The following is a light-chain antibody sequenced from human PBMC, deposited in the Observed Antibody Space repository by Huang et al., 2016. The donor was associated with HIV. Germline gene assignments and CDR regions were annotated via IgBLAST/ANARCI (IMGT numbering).Light chain of an antibody. CDR1: KSIRRT. J-gene: IGKJ2*01. Sequence: IVMTQSPATLSVSPGESATLSCRASKSIRRTLAWYQQKPCQAPRLRNCGASTRATGIPARFSGSGSGTEFTLTIDSLQSEDFAVYYCQQYNNRYTFGQGTKLEIK. V-gene: IGKV3-15*01. CDR2: GAS. CDR3: QQYNNRYT.